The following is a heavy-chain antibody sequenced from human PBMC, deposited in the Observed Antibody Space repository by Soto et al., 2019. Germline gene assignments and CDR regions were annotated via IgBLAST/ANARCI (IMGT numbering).Heavy chain of an antibody. J-gene: IGHJ5*02. Sequence: EVQLVESGGGLVQPGGSLRLSCAASGFTFSSYAMHWVRQAPGKGLEYVSAISSNGGSTYYANSVKGRFTISRDNSKNTLYLQMGSLRAEEMAVYYCARGPYCGGDCYSDDGHWFDPWGQGTLVTVSS. CDR1: GFTFSSYA. CDR3: ARGPYCGGDCYSDDGHWFDP. D-gene: IGHD2-21*02. CDR2: ISSNGGST. V-gene: IGHV3-64*01.